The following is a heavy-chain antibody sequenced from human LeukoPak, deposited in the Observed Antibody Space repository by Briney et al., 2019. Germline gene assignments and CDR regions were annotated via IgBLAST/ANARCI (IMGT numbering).Heavy chain of an antibody. CDR3: ARGGMYCSSTSCYNWFDP. CDR1: GYSFTSYW. CDR2: IYPGDPDT. Sequence: GESLKISCKGSGYSFTSYWNGWVRQMPGKGLEWMGIIYPGDPDTRYSPSFQGQVTISADKSISTAYLQWSSLRASDTAMYYCARGGMYCSSTSCYNWFDPWGQGTLVTVSS. D-gene: IGHD2-2*01. V-gene: IGHV5-51*01. J-gene: IGHJ5*02.